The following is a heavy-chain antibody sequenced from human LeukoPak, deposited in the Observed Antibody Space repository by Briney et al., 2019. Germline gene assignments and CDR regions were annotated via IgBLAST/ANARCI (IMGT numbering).Heavy chain of an antibody. CDR1: GGSISSYY. V-gene: IGHV4-59*01. CDR3: ARALYYDFWSGYYTGYYYYYMDV. CDR2: IYYSGST. Sequence: PSETLSLTCTVSGGSISSYYWSWIRQPPGKGLEWIGYIYYSGSTNYNPSLKSRVTISVDTSKNQFSLKLSSVTAADTAVYYCARALYYDFWSGYYTGYYYYYMDVWGKGTTVTVSS. D-gene: IGHD3-3*01. J-gene: IGHJ6*03.